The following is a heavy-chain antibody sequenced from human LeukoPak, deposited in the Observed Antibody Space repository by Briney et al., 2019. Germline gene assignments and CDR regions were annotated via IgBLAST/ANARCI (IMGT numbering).Heavy chain of an antibody. CDR2: ISYDGSNK. D-gene: IGHD3-10*01. CDR3: AKSEGEIHPGSMVRGGVFDY. Sequence: GRSLRLSCAASGFTFSSYAMHWVRQAPGKGLEWVAVISYDGSNKYYADSVKGRFTISRDNSKNTLYLQMNSLRAEDTAVYYCAKSEGEIHPGSMVRGGVFDYWGQGTLVTVSS. CDR1: GFTFSSYA. J-gene: IGHJ4*02. V-gene: IGHV3-30*04.